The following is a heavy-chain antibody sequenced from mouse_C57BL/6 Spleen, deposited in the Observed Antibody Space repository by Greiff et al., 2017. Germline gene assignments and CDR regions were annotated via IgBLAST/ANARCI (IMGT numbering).Heavy chain of an antibody. CDR3: ARGFYSNYVDYAMDY. Sequence: VQLKESGPGLVKPSQSLSLTCSVTGYSITSGYYWNWIRQFPGNKLEWMGYISYDGSNNYNPSLKNRISITRDTSKNQFFLKLNSVTTEDTATYYCARGFYSNYVDYAMDYWGQGTSVTVSS. D-gene: IGHD2-5*01. CDR1: GYSITSGYY. V-gene: IGHV3-6*01. CDR2: ISYDGSN. J-gene: IGHJ4*01.